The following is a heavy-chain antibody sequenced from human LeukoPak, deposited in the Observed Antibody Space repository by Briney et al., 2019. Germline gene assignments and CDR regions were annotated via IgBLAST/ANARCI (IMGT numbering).Heavy chain of an antibody. CDR2: IRQDGTEK. Sequence: PGGSLRLSCAASGLSFGSNWMNWVRQSPGKGLEWVANIRQDGTEKNYVDSVKGRFIISRDNAKNSLYLQMNSLRAEDTAVYYSAAGTGYLIEKWGQGTLVAVSS. V-gene: IGHV3-7*01. CDR3: AAGTGYLIEK. D-gene: IGHD2-15*01. J-gene: IGHJ4*02. CDR1: GLSFGSNW.